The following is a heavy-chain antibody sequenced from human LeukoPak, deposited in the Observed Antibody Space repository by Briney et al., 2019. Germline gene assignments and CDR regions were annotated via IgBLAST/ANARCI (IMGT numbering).Heavy chain of an antibody. CDR2: IHYSGST. D-gene: IGHD2-8*01. CDR1: GGSISSNTYY. CDR3: ATSDTVYTYNWFDP. V-gene: IGHV4-39*01. J-gene: IGHJ5*02. Sequence: SETLSLTCTVSGGSISSNTYYWGWIRRPPGKGLEWIGNIHYSGSTYYNPSLKSRVTISVDTSKNQFSLNLSSLTAADTAVYYCATSDTVYTYNWFDPWGRGTLVTVSS.